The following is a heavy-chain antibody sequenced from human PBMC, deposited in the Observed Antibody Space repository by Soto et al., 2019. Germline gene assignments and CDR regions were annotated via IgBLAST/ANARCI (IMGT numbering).Heavy chain of an antibody. CDR1: GYTFTSYD. V-gene: IGHV1-8*01. CDR2: MSPNSVAT. CDR3: ACGVDAGVAV. D-gene: IGHD1-1*01. Sequence: QVQLVQSGAEVTKPGASVKVSCKASGYTFTSYDINWVRQATGQGLEWMGWMSPNSVATGYAQKYXGXVXRXXDSSTTTAYIELSNLSSEGTAVYSWACGVDAGVAVWGQGSTVTVSS. J-gene: IGHJ6*02.